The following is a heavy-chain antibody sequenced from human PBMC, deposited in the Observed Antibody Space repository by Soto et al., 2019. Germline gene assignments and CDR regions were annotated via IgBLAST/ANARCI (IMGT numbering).Heavy chain of an antibody. Sequence: QVQLVESGGGVVQPGRSLRLSCAASGFTFSSYAMHWVRQAPGKGLGWVAVISYDGSNKYYADSVMGRFTISRDNSMNTLYLQMNSLRAEDTAVYYCARAHTVTYPFQHWGQGTLVTVSS. D-gene: IGHD4-17*01. CDR2: ISYDGSNK. V-gene: IGHV3-30-3*01. CDR1: GFTFSSYA. CDR3: ARAHTVTYPFQH. J-gene: IGHJ1*01.